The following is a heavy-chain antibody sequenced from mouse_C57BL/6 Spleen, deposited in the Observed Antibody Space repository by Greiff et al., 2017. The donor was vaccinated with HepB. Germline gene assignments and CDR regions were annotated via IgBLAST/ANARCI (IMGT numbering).Heavy chain of an antibody. D-gene: IGHD2-2*01. CDR1: GYTFTSYW. CDR3: ARSEGYDAPYWYFDV. Sequence: QVQLQQSGAELVMPGASVKLSCKASGYTFTSYWMHWVKQRPGQGLEWIGEIDPSDSYTNYNQKFKGKSTLTVDKSSSTAYMQLSSLTSEDSAVYYCARSEGYDAPYWYFDVWGTGTTVTVSS. J-gene: IGHJ1*03. V-gene: IGHV1-69*01. CDR2: IDPSDSYT.